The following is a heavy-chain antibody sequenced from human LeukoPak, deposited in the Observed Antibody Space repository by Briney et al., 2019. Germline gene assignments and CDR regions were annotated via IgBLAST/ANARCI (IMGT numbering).Heavy chain of an antibody. D-gene: IGHD6-13*01. CDR1: GFTVSSYY. CDR2: IYSGGST. CDR3: ARDYEVAAGMGGIDH. V-gene: IGHV3-53*01. J-gene: IGHJ4*02. Sequence: GGSLRLSCAASGFTVSSYYMSWVRQAPGKGLEWVSVIYSGGSTYYADSVKGRFTISRDNSKNTLYLQMNSLRAEDTAVYYCARDYEVAAGMGGIDHWGQGTLVTVSS.